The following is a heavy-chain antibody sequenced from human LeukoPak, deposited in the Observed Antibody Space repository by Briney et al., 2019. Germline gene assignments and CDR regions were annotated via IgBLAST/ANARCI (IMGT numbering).Heavy chain of an antibody. CDR3: ARDPILKYRADYYDSSGYYPNWFDP. CDR1: GFTFRSYE. Sequence: GGSLRLSCAASGFTFRSYEMNWVRQAPGKGLEWVSYISSSGSTIYYADSVKGRFTISRDNAKNSLYLQMNSLRAEDTAVYYCARDPILKYRADYYDSSGYYPNWFDPWGQGTLVTVSS. V-gene: IGHV3-48*03. CDR2: ISSSGSTI. D-gene: IGHD3-22*01. J-gene: IGHJ5*02.